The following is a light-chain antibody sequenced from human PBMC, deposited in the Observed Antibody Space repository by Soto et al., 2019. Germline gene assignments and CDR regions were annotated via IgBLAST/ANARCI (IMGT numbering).Light chain of an antibody. CDR3: QQFHSYWT. Sequence: DIQMTQSPSILSASVGDIVTITCRSSQTITNCLAWYQQKPGKAPKLLIYDASNLESGVPSRFSGSGSGTGFTLTISSLQPDDFATYYCQQFHSYWTFGQGTKVDIK. CDR2: DAS. V-gene: IGKV1-5*01. CDR1: QTITNC. J-gene: IGKJ1*01.